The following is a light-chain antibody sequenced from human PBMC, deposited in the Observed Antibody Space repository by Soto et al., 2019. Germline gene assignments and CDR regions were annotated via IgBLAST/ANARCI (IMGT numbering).Light chain of an antibody. CDR3: QQYNSYRRT. CDR1: QSISSW. J-gene: IGKJ1*01. CDR2: KAF. V-gene: IGKV1-5*03. Sequence: DIQMTQSPSTLSASVGDRVTITCRASQSISSWLAWYQQKPGKAPKLLIYKAFSLESGVPSRFSGSGSWTEFTLTISSLQPDDFATYYCQQYNSYRRTFGQGTKVEIK.